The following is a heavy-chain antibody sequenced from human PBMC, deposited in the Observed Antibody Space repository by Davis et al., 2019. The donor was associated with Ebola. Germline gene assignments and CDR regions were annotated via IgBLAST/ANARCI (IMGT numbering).Heavy chain of an antibody. J-gene: IGHJ4*02. D-gene: IGHD3-22*01. CDR1: GFTFDDYG. V-gene: IGHV3-20*04. CDR2: INWNGGST. Sequence: GESLKISCAASGFTFDDYGMSWVRQAPGKGLEWVSGINWNGGSTGYADSVKGRFTISRDNAKNSLYLQMNSLRAEDTALYYCARHYYDSFGQSDYWGQGTLVTVSS. CDR3: ARHYYDSFGQSDY.